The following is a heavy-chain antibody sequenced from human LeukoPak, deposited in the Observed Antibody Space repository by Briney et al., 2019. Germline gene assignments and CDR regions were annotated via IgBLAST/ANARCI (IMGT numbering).Heavy chain of an antibody. J-gene: IGHJ4*02. D-gene: IGHD5-12*01. Sequence: GGSLRLSCAASGFTFSSYSMNWVRQAPGKGLEWVSSISSSSSYIYYADSVKGRFTISRDNAKNSLYLQMNSLRAEDTAVYYCARGYSGSEVFDYWGQGTLVTVS. CDR2: ISSSSSYI. CDR1: GFTFSSYS. CDR3: ARGYSGSEVFDY. V-gene: IGHV3-21*01.